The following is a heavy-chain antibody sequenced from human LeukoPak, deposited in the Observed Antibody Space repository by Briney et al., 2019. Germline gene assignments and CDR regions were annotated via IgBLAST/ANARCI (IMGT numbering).Heavy chain of an antibody. CDR1: GYTFTHYG. CDR3: ARGPGIAVAGVSDY. D-gene: IGHD6-19*01. V-gene: IGHV1-18*04. CDR2: ISVHNGHT. J-gene: IGHJ4*02. Sequence: ASETVSYKASGYTFTHYGINWVRQAPGHGLEGMGWISVHNGHTNHEQKMHGRVTMPTDTSTNTADMELRNRTSGDTAVYYCARGPGIAVAGVSDYWGQGSLVTVSS.